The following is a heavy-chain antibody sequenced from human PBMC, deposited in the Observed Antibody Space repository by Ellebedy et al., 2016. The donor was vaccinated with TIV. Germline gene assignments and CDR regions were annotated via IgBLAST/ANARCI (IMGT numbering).Heavy chain of an antibody. CDR3: ARALWYGDCYYMDV. CDR2: IYYSGST. D-gene: IGHD4-17*01. CDR1: GGSISSYY. V-gene: IGHV4-59*01. Sequence: SETLSLXXTVSGGSISSYYWSWIRQPPGKGLEWIGYIYYSGSTNYNPSLKSRVTISVDTSKNQFSLKLSSVTAADTAVYYCARALWYGDCYYMDVWGKGTTVTVSS. J-gene: IGHJ6*03.